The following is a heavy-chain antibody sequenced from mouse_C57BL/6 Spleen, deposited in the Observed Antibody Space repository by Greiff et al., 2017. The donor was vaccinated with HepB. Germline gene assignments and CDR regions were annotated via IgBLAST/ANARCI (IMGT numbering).Heavy chain of an antibody. J-gene: IGHJ4*01. D-gene: IGHD2-5*01. CDR1: GYTFTSYW. Sequence: VQLQQPGAELVKPGASVKMSCKASGYTFTSYWITWVKQRPGQGLEWIGDIYPGSGSTNYNEKFKSKATLTVDTSSSTAYMQLSSLTSEDSAVYYCARCDYSNPYYAMDYWGQGTSVTVSS. V-gene: IGHV1-55*01. CDR3: ARCDYSNPYYAMDY. CDR2: IYPGSGST.